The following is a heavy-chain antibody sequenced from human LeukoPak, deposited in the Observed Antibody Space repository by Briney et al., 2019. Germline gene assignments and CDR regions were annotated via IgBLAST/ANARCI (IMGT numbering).Heavy chain of an antibody. CDR2: IIPILTLA. V-gene: IGHV1-69*04. CDR1: GDTFSSDS. D-gene: IGHD2-2*01. J-gene: IGHJ6*02. Sequence: ASVKVSCKASGDTFSSDSISWVRQAPGQGLEWMGRIIPILTLAKYAQKFRGRVTITADTSTSTAYMELSSLRPEDTAVYYCARDQSSSSYDYYYGMDVWGQGTTVTVSS. CDR3: ARDQSSSSYDYYYGMDV.